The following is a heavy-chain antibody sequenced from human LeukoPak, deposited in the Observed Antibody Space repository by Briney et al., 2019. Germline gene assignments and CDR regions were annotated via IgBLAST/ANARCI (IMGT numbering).Heavy chain of an antibody. D-gene: IGHD1-26*01. CDR1: GGSISTYY. Sequence: SETLSLTCTVSGGSISTYYWSWIRQPPGKGLEWIGYIYYSGSTNYNPSLKSRVTISVDTSKNQFSLKLSSVTAADTAVYYCARGELSYYYYYMDVWGKGTTVTISS. CDR3: ARGELSYYYYYMDV. V-gene: IGHV4-59*01. CDR2: IYYSGST. J-gene: IGHJ6*03.